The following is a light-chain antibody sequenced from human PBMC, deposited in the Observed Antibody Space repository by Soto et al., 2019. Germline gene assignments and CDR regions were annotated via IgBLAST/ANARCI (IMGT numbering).Light chain of an antibody. V-gene: IGKV3-15*01. Sequence: EIVMTQSPATLSVSPGERATLSCRASQSVSRNVAWYQQKPGQAPRLLIHDASTRATGISVRFSGSGSGTEFTLNISSLQSEDFAVYYGQQYNNWLWTFGEGTKVEIK. CDR3: QQYNNWLWT. J-gene: IGKJ1*01. CDR1: QSVSRN. CDR2: DAS.